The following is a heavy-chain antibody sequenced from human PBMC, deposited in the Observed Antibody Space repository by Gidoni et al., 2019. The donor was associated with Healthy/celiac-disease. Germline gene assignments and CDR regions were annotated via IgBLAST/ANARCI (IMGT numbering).Heavy chain of an antibody. CDR2: IYYSGST. CDR1: GGSISSYY. CDR3: AREPHLYCSSTSCYEGCFDP. Sequence: QVQLQESGPGLEKPSETLSLTCTVSGGSISSYYWSWIRQPPGKVLEWIGYIYYSGSTNYNPSLKSRVTISVDTSKNHYSLKLSSVTAADTAVYYCAREPHLYCSSTSCYEGCFDPWGQGTLVTVSS. J-gene: IGHJ5*02. D-gene: IGHD2-2*01. V-gene: IGHV4-59*01.